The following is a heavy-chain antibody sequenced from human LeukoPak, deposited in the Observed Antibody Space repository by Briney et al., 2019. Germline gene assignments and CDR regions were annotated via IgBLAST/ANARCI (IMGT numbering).Heavy chain of an antibody. D-gene: IGHD6-13*01. CDR2: IDPSGGST. CDR1: GYTFPSYY. J-gene: IGHJ4*02. V-gene: IGHV1-46*01. CDR3: ARDNTAAGPFDY. Sequence: ASVKVSFKASGYTFPSYYMQWMRQAPGQGLEGMGLIDPSGGSTSYAQKFQGRVTMTRDTSTSTGYMDLSSLRSEDTAVYYCARDNTAAGPFDYWGQGTLVTVSS.